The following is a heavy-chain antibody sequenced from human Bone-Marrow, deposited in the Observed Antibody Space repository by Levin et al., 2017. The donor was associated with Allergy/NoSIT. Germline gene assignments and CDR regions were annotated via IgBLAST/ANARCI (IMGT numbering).Heavy chain of an antibody. Sequence: SQTLSLPCNVSGVSISNTYYWAWIRQPPGKGLEWIGNIYFIENTYYNPSLQSRVAISLDTSKNHFSLRLTSLTAADTAVYYCAGSYSSSWYQSGYFDYWGQGILVTASS. V-gene: IGHV4-39*07. D-gene: IGHD6-13*01. J-gene: IGHJ4*02. CDR2: IYFIENT. CDR1: GVSISNTYY. CDR3: AGSYSSSWYQSGYFDY.